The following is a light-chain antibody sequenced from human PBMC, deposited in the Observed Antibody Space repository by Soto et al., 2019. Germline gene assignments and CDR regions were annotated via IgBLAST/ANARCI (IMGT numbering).Light chain of an antibody. V-gene: IGKV3-20*01. CDR3: QQYDGPPWT. J-gene: IGKJ1*01. CDR2: GSS. Sequence: EIVLTQSPGTLSLSPGARATLSCRASQTVSSNYLAWYQQKPGQAPRLLIYGSSSRATGIPDRFSGSGSGTDFTLTISRLGPEDIAVYYCQQYDGPPWTFGQGTKVDIK. CDR1: QTVSSNY.